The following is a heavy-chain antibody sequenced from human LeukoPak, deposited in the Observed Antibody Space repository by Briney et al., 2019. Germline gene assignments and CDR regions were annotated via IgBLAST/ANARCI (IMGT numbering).Heavy chain of an antibody. CDR3: ARGIAAAILYYYYGMDV. CDR1: GGSFSGYY. CDR2: INHSGST. V-gene: IGHV4-34*01. J-gene: IGHJ6*02. Sequence: PETLSLTCAVYGGSFSGYYWSWICQPPGKGLEWIGEINHSGSTNYNPSLKSRVTISVDTSKNQFSLKLSSVTAADTAVYYCARGIAAAILYYYYGMDVWGQGTTVPVSS. D-gene: IGHD6-13*01.